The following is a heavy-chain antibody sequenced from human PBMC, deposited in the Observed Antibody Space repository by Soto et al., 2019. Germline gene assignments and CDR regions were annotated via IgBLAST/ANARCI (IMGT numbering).Heavy chain of an antibody. Sequence: EVQLVESGGGLVQPGGSLRLSCAASGFTFSSYWMQWVRQAPGKGLVWVSRINSDGSSTSYADSVKGRFTISRDNAKNTLYLQMSTLRAEDTAVYYCASGEARILISDWGQGTLVTVSS. CDR3: ASGEARILISD. CDR2: INSDGSST. V-gene: IGHV3-74*01. D-gene: IGHD2-15*01. J-gene: IGHJ4*02. CDR1: GFTFSSYW.